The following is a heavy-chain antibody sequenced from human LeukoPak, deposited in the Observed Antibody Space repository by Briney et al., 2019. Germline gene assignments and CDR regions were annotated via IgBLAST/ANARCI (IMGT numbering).Heavy chain of an antibody. J-gene: IGHJ4*02. V-gene: IGHV4-39*01. CDR2: IYYSGST. CDR1: GGSISSSSYY. D-gene: IGHD6-19*01. CDR3: ARRSGYSSGWPRFDY. Sequence: SETLSLTCTVSGGSISSSSYYWGWIRQPPGKGLEWIGSIYYSGSTYYNPSLKSRVTISVDTSKNQFSLKLSSVTAADTTVYYCARRSGYSSGWPRFDYWGQGTLVTVSS.